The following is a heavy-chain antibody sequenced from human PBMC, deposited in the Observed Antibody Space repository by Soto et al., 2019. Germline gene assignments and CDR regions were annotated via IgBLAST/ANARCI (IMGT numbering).Heavy chain of an antibody. J-gene: IGHJ6*02. CDR2: IIPIFGTA. CDR1: GGTFSSYA. Sequence: QVQLVQSGAEVKKPGSSVKVSCKASGGTFSSYAISWVRQAPGQGLEWMGGIIPIFGTADYAQKFQGRVTITADESTRTAYMELSSLRSEDAAVYYCACTVSNYYYCGMDVWGQGTTVTVSS. CDR3: ACTVSNYYYCGMDV. V-gene: IGHV1-69*12. D-gene: IGHD2-8*01.